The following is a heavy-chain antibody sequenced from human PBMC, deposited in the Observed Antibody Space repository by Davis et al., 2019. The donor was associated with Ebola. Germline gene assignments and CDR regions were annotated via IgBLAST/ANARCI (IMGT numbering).Heavy chain of an antibody. Sequence: GESLKISCAASGFVFSSYVMSWVRRAPGKGLEWVSTLGLSADTYYADSVKGRFTISRDNSRNTLHLQMNSLRVEDTAIYYCVKDTSSIWFDVWGQGTTVTGS. CDR3: VKDTSSIWFDV. D-gene: IGHD6-13*01. J-gene: IGHJ3*01. CDR1: GFVFSSYV. V-gene: IGHV3-23*01. CDR2: LGLSADT.